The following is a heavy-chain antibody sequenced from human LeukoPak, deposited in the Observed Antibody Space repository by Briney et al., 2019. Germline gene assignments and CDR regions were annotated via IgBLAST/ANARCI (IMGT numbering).Heavy chain of an antibody. D-gene: IGHD2-2*01. CDR1: GGSISSGYYY. CDR2: IYYSGST. Sequence: PSETLSLTCTVSGGSISSGYYYWSWIRQPPGKGLEWIGYIYYSGSTYYNPSLKSRVTISVDTSKNQFSLKLSSVTDADTAVYYCRLYQETSRYYYGMDVWGKGTTVTVSS. V-gene: IGHV4-30-4*01. J-gene: IGHJ6*04. CDR3: RLYQETSRYYYGMDV.